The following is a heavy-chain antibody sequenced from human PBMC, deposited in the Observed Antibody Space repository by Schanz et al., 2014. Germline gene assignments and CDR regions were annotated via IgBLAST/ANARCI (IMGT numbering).Heavy chain of an antibody. J-gene: IGHJ5*02. D-gene: IGHD3-10*01. CDR1: GGSISSSTYY. Sequence: QLQLQESGPGLVIPSETLSLTCTVSGGSISSSTYYWGWIRQPPGKGPEWIGTIDDTGSTYYTPSLRGRLPMSVDTPKSQLSVQLPSVTAADTAVYYCARLMVPGWFDPWGQGQLVTVSS. V-gene: IGHV4-39*01. CDR3: ARLMVPGWFDP. CDR2: IDDTGST.